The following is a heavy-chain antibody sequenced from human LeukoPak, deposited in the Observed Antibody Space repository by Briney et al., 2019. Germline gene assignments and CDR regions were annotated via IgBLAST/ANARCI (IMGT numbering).Heavy chain of an antibody. CDR2: IYYSGST. D-gene: IGHD6-25*01. J-gene: IGHJ5*01. CDR3: ARGSGWFVY. V-gene: IGHV4-59*01. Sequence: PSETLSLTCTVSGGSISTYYWSWVRQPPGKGLEWIGYIYYSGSTNYNPSLKSRVTISVDTSKNQFSLKMSSVTAADTAVYYCARGSGWFVYWGQGTLVTVSS. CDR1: GGSISTYY.